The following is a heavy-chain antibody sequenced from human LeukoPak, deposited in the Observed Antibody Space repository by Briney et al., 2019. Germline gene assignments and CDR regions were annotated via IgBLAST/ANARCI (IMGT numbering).Heavy chain of an antibody. D-gene: IGHD3-22*01. CDR3: ARESDSSGYNDY. V-gene: IGHV4-4*07. CDR2: IYTSGST. CDR1: GGSISSYY. Sequence: SETLSLTCTVPGGSISSYYWSWIRQPAGKGLEWIGRIYTSGSTNYNPSLKSRVTMSVDTSKNQFSLKLSSVTAADTAVYYCARESDSSGYNDYWGQGTLVTVSS. J-gene: IGHJ4*02.